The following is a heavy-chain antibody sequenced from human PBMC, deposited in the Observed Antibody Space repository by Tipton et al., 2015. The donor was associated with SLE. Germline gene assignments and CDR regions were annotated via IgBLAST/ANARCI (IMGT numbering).Heavy chain of an antibody. CDR2: IYTTGST. D-gene: IGHD5-12*01. CDR3: ARGGDIVATRGWYYMDV. Sequence: TLSLTCTVSGGSISSGSYYWSWIRQPAGKGLEWIGCIYTTGSTNYNPSLKSRVTISVDTSKNQFSLKLSSVTAADTAVYYCARGGDIVATRGWYYMDVWGKGTTVTVSS. CDR1: GGSISSGSYY. J-gene: IGHJ6*03. V-gene: IGHV4-61*02.